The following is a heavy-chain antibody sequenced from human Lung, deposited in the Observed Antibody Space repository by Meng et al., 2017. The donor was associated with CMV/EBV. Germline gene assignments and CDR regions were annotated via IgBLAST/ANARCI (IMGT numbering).Heavy chain of an antibody. CDR1: GGFFTGYD. V-gene: IGHV4-34*01. J-gene: IGHJ4*02. CDR3: GRGRKPDY. CDR2: INHGGNT. Sequence: LSLTCGVFGGFFTGYDWPWIRQFPGKGLEWIGHINHGGNTHYNPSLKRRLTLSIDTSKNQFSLRPSSVTATDTAIYYCGRGRKPDYWGQGTLVTVSS.